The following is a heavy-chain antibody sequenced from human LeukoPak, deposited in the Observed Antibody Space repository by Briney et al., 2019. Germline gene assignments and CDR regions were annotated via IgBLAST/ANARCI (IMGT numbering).Heavy chain of an antibody. D-gene: IGHD2-2*01. V-gene: IGHV1-24*01. CDR3: ATVVVPAAPLDY. CDR1: GYTLTELF. J-gene: IGHJ4*02. Sequence: ASVKVSCKVSGYTLTELFMHWVRQAPGKGLEWMGGFDPEDGETIYAQKFQGRVTMTEDTSTDTAYMELSSLRSEDTAVYYCATVVVPAAPLDYWGQGTLVTVSS. CDR2: FDPEDGET.